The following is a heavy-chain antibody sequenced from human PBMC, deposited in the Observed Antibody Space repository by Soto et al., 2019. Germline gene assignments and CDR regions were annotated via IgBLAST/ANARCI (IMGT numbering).Heavy chain of an antibody. V-gene: IGHV4-39*01. D-gene: IGHD2-2*01. J-gene: IGHJ3*02. CDR3: ARHCSSTSCKRAFDI. CDR1: GGSISSSSYY. Sequence: QLQLQESGPGLVKPSETLSLTCTVSGGSISSSSYYWGWIRQPPGKGLEWIGSIYYSGSTYYNPSLKSRVAISVDTAKTQFSLKRSSVTAADTAVYYCARHCSSTSCKRAFDIWGQGTMVTVSS. CDR2: IYYSGST.